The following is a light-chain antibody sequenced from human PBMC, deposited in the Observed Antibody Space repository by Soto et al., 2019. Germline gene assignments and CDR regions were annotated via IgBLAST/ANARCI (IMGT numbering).Light chain of an antibody. V-gene: IGLV2-14*01. J-gene: IGLJ1*01. Sequence: QSALTQPASVSGSPGQSITISCTGTSSDIGGYNFVSWYQQHPGKAPKLMIYDVSNRPSGVSNRFSGSKSGNTASLTISGLHADDEADYYCSSYTSGSTLDVFGTGTKVTVL. CDR3: SSYTSGSTLDV. CDR2: DVS. CDR1: SSDIGGYNF.